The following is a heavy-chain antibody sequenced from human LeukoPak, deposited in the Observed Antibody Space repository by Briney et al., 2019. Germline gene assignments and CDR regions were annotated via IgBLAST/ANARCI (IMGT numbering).Heavy chain of an antibody. V-gene: IGHV3-23*01. CDR3: VRNGCSATNCYIFLGDWYFDL. J-gene: IGHJ2*01. CDR1: GFTFSSYS. D-gene: IGHD2-2*02. CDR2: IRGNGERT. Sequence: GGSLRLSCAASGFTFSSYSMNWVRQAPGKGLEWVSSIRGNGERTFYADSVKGRFTISRDNSKNTVSLQMTSLEAEDTAVYYCVRNGCSATNCYIFLGDWYFDLWGRGTLVTVSS.